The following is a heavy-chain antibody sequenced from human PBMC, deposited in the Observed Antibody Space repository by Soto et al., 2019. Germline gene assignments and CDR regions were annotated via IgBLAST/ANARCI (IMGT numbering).Heavy chain of an antibody. CDR2: ISSSSSYI. J-gene: IGHJ4*02. CDR1: GFTFTSYT. CDR3: ARASHGYSSGWAPTYFDC. D-gene: IGHD6-19*01. Sequence: GGSLRLSCAASGFTFTSYTMNWVRQAPGKGLEWVSSISSSSSYIYYADSVKGRFTISRDNAKNSLYLQMNGLRAEDMAVYYCARASHGYSSGWAPTYFDCWGQGTLVTVSS. V-gene: IGHV3-21*01.